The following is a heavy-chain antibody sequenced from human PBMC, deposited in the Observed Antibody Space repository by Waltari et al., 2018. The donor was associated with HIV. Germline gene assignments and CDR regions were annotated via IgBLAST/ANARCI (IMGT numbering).Heavy chain of an antibody. CDR1: EFTFNNYW. D-gene: IGHD3-22*01. J-gene: IGHJ4*02. V-gene: IGHV3-7*01. Sequence: EVQLVESGGGLVQPGGSLRLSCAASEFTFNNYWMTWVRQAPGKWLEWVANIKQDESEKYYVDSVKSRFTISRDNAKNSLFLQMNSLRAEDTAVYYCAREALYDSSGYYFDYWGQGTLVTVSS. CDR3: AREALYDSSGYYFDY. CDR2: IKQDESEK.